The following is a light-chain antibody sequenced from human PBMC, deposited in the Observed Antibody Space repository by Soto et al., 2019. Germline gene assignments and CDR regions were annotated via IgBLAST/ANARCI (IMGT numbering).Light chain of an antibody. J-gene: IGKJ1*01. CDR3: QQYTSFPT. CDR1: QSVSSW. Sequence: DIQLTQSPSTLSASVGDSVTITCRASQSVSSWLAWYQQKPGRAPRLLIYDASKLEAGVPSRFSGSGSETELSLTISSLQPDDFATYFCQQYTSFPTFGQGTRVEIK. CDR2: DAS. V-gene: IGKV1-5*01.